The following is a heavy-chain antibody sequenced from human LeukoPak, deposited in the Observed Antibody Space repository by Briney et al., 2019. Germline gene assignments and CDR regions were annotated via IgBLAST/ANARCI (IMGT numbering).Heavy chain of an antibody. CDR3: ARPHGFGYSYGSGPLGY. Sequence: SETLSLTCTVSGYSISSGYYWGWIRQPPGKGLEWIGSIYHSGSTYYNPSLKSRVTISVDTSKNQFSLKLSSVTAADTAVYYCARPHGFGYSYGSGPLGYWGQGTLVTVSS. D-gene: IGHD5-18*01. J-gene: IGHJ4*02. V-gene: IGHV4-38-2*02. CDR1: GYSISSGYY. CDR2: IYHSGST.